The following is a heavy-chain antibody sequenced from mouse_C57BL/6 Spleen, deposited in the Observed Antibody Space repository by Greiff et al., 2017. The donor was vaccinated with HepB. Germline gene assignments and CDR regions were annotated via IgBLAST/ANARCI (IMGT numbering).Heavy chain of an antibody. CDR1: GYAFSSSW. J-gene: IGHJ2*01. Sequence: QVQLKQSGPELVKPGASVKISCKASGYAFSSSWMNWVKQRPGKGLEWIGRIYPGDGDTNYNGKFKGKATLTADKSSSTAYMQLSSLTSEDSAVYFCARTGSSGWFYFDYWGQGTTLTVSS. D-gene: IGHD3-2*02. CDR2: IYPGDGDT. CDR3: ARTGSSGWFYFDY. V-gene: IGHV1-82*01.